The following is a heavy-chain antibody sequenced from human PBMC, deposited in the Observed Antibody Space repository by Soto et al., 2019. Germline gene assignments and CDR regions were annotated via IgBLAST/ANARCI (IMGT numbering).Heavy chain of an antibody. V-gene: IGHV4-30-4*01. CDR2: IYYSGST. J-gene: IGHJ4*02. D-gene: IGHD2-2*01. CDR3: DRGTAGDY. Sequence: SETLSLTFTVSGGSISSGDYYLSWIRQPPGKGLEWIGYIYYSGSTYYNPSLKSRVTISVDTSKNQFSLKLSSVTAADTAVYYCDRGTAGDYWGQGTMVTVSS. CDR1: GGSISSGDYY.